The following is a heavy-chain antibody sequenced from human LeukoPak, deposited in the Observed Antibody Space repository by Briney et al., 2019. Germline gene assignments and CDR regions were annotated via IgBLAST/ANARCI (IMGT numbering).Heavy chain of an antibody. V-gene: IGHV3-7*01. CDR1: GFTFSSYW. J-gene: IGHJ6*02. D-gene: IGHD6-6*01. Sequence: PGGSLRLSCAASGFTFSSYWMSWVRQAPGKGLEWVANIKQDGSEKYYVDSVKGRFTISRDNAKNSLYLQMNSLRAEDTAVYYCARDLLYPDRSSSHIYYYYGMDVWGQGTTVTVSS. CDR2: IKQDGSEK. CDR3: ARDLLYPDRSSSHIYYYYGMDV.